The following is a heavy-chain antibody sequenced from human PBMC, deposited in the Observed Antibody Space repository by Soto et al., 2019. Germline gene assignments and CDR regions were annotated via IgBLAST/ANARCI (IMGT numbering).Heavy chain of an antibody. Sequence: QPGGSLRLSCAASGFTFSSYGMHWVRQAPGKGLEWVAVISYDGSNKYYADSVKGRFTISRDNSKNTLYLQVNSLRAEDTAVYYCAKDGGSSWPHFDYWGQGTLVTVSS. CDR2: ISYDGSNK. CDR3: AKDGGSSWPHFDY. CDR1: GFTFSSYG. D-gene: IGHD6-13*01. V-gene: IGHV3-30*18. J-gene: IGHJ4*02.